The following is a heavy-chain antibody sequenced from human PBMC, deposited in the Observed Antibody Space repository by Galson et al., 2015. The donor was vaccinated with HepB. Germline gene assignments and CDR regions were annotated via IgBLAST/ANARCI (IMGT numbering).Heavy chain of an antibody. V-gene: IGHV1-69*13. CDR3: ARREDYGDYTWGFDY. Sequence: SVKVSCKASGGTFSSYAISWVRQAPGQGLEWMGGIIPIFGTANYAQKFQGRVTITADESTSTAYMELSSLRSEDTAVYYCARREDYGDYTWGFDYWGQGTLVTVSS. J-gene: IGHJ4*02. CDR1: GGTFSSYA. D-gene: IGHD4-17*01. CDR2: IIPIFGTA.